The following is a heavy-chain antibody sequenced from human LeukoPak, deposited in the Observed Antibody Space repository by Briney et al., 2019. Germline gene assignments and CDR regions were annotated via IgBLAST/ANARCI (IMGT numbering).Heavy chain of an antibody. Sequence: PSETLSLTCTVSGGSISSYYWSWIRQPPVKGLEWIGSIYHSGSTYYNPSLKSRVTISVDTSKNQFSLKLSPVTAADTAVYYCARTYGDFDFWYFAVWGRGTLVTVSS. CDR2: IYHSGST. V-gene: IGHV4-59*08. CDR1: GGSISSYY. J-gene: IGHJ2*01. D-gene: IGHD4-17*01. CDR3: ARTYGDFDFWYFAV.